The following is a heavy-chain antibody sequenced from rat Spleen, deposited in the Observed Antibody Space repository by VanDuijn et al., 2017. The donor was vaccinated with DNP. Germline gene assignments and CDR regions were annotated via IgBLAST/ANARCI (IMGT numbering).Heavy chain of an antibody. J-gene: IGHJ2*01. Sequence: EVQLVESGGGLVQPGRSLKLSCAASGFTFSNYVMAWIRQAPTKGLEWIASISPNGGSIYYRDSVKGRFSVSRDNTKSSLYLQMDSLRSEDTATYYCTSHHTTGDFDYWGQGVMVTVSS. D-gene: IGHD1-7*01. V-gene: IGHV5-20*01. CDR2: ISPNGGSI. CDR3: TSHHTTGDFDY. CDR1: GFTFSNYV.